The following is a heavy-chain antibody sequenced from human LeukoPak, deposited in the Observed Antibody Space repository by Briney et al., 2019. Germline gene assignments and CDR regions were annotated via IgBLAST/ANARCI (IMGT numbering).Heavy chain of an antibody. J-gene: IGHJ5*02. CDR3: VRDPRWLTLDCTSTSCYENYFDP. CDR1: GYSISSGYY. Sequence: SETLSLTCAVSGYSISSGYYWGWIRQPPGKGLEWIGSIYHSGSAHYNPSLKSRVTISVETSKNQFSLNMYSVTAADTAVYYCVRDPRWLTLDCTSTSCYENYFDPWGQGTLVTVSS. CDR2: IYHSGSA. D-gene: IGHD2-2*01. V-gene: IGHV4-38-2*02.